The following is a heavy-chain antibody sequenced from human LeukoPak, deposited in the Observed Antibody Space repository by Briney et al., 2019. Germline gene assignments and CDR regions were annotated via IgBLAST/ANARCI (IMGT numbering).Heavy chain of an antibody. CDR3: AREHNNYVIGY. V-gene: IGHV4-34*01. J-gene: IGHJ4*02. Sequence: SETLSLTCAVYGGSFSGYYWSWIRQPPGKGLEWIGEINHSGSTNYNPSLKSRVTISVDTSKNQFSLKLSSVTAADTAVYYCAREHNNYVIGYWGQGTLVTVSS. CDR1: GGSFSGYY. D-gene: IGHD4-11*01. CDR2: INHSGST.